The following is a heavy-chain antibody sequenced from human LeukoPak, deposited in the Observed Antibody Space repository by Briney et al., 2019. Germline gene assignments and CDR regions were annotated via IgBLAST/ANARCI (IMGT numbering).Heavy chain of an antibody. J-gene: IGHJ4*02. CDR1: GFTFSSCW. CDR2: INSDGSST. Sequence: GGSLRLSCAASGFTFSSCWVHWVRQAPGKGLVWVSRINSDGSSTSYADSVKGRFTISRDNAKNTLYLQMNTLRADDTAVYYCARDRGYYGSGDYWGQGTLVTVSS. D-gene: IGHD3-10*01. CDR3: ARDRGYYGSGDY. V-gene: IGHV3-74*01.